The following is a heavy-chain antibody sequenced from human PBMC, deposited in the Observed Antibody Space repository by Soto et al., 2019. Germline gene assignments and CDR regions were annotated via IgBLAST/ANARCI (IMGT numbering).Heavy chain of an antibody. D-gene: IGHD3-3*01. CDR1: GFTFSNAW. J-gene: IGHJ4*02. CDR3: TTGGHDFWSGYYLDY. V-gene: IGHV3-15*01. CDR2: IKSKTDGGTT. Sequence: GGSLRLSCAASGFTFSNAWMSWVRQAPGKGLEWVGRIKSKTDGGTTDYAAPVKGGFTISRDDSKNTLYLQMNSLKTEDTAVYYCTTGGHDFWSGYYLDYWGQGTLVTVSS.